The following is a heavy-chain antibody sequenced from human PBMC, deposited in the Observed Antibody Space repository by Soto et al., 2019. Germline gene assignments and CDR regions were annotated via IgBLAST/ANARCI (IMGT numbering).Heavy chain of an antibody. D-gene: IGHD3-22*01. CDR1: GFTFSSYA. CDR2: ISGSGGST. CDR3: AKDLACTMIVVVIPEAMGYYYYYGMDV. J-gene: IGHJ6*02. Sequence: GGSLRLSCAASGFTFSSYAMSWVRQAPGKGLEWVSAISGSGGSTYYADSVKGRFTISRDNSKNTLYLQMNSLRAEDTAVYYCAKDLACTMIVVVIPEAMGYYYYYGMDVWGQGTTVTVSS. V-gene: IGHV3-23*01.